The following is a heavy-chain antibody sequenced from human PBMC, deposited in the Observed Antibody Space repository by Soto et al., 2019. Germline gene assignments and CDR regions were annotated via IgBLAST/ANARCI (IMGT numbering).Heavy chain of an antibody. Sequence: TLSLTCTVSGGSIGSYYWSWIRQSPGKGLEWIGYIYYNGATNYNPSLKTRVTMSVDTSKNQFSLKVNSVTAADTAVYYCVRHPSGWYDYWGPGTLVTVS. CDR1: GGSIGSYY. CDR2: IYYNGAT. D-gene: IGHD6-19*01. V-gene: IGHV4-59*08. J-gene: IGHJ4*02. CDR3: VRHPSGWYDY.